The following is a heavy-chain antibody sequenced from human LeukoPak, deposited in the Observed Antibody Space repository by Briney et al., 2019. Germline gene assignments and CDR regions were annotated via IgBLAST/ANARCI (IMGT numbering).Heavy chain of an antibody. CDR2: IYWDDDK. CDR1: GFSLSTSGVG. J-gene: IGHJ6*02. CDR3: AHSGGGSYYNYYYGMDV. D-gene: IGHD1-26*01. Sequence: SGPTLVKPTQTLTLTCTFSGFSLSTSGVGVGWIRQPPGKALEWLPLIYWDDDKRYSPSLKSRLTITKDTSKNQVVLTMTNMDPVDTATYYCAHSGGGSYYNYYYGMDVWGQGTTVTVSS. V-gene: IGHV2-5*02.